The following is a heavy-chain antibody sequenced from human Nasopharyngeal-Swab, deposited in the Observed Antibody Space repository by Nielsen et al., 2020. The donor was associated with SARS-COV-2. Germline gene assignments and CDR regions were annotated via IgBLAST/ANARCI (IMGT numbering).Heavy chain of an antibody. V-gene: IGHV4-39*01. Sequence: SETLSLTCSVSGGSIRDNNYYWSWIRQPPGKGLEWTGSMSYSGVTFYNPSLRNRVTLSVDTSKNLLSLKLDSVTAADTALYYCARHSRVTTVVVVTLFDFWGQGIQVTVSS. CDR3: ARHSRVTTVVVVTLFDF. D-gene: IGHD3-22*01. J-gene: IGHJ4*02. CDR2: MSYSGVT. CDR1: GGSIRDNNYY.